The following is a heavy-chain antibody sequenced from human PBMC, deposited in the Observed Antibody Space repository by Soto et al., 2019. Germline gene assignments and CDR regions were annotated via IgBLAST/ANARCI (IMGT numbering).Heavy chain of an antibody. CDR3: AKDFPINAMVYATYYYYGMDV. CDR1: GFTFSSYA. V-gene: IGHV3-23*01. Sequence: PGGSLRLSCAASGFTFSSYAMSWVRQAPGKGLEWVSAISGSGGSTYYADSVKGRFTISRDNSKNTLYLQMNSLRAEDTAVYYCAKDFPINAMVYATYYYYGMDVWGQGTTVTVSS. J-gene: IGHJ6*02. D-gene: IGHD2-8*01. CDR2: ISGSGGST.